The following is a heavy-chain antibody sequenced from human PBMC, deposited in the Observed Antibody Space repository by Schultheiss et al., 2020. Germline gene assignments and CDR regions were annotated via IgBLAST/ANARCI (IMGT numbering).Heavy chain of an antibody. CDR1: GFTFSSYW. Sequence: GGSLRLSCAVSGFTFSSYWMHWVRQAPGKGLEWVSGISWNSGSIGYADSVKGRFTISRDNAKNSLYLQMNSLRAEDTAVYYCARNDYGYWGQGTLVTVSS. D-gene: IGHD4-17*01. CDR3: ARNDYGY. J-gene: IGHJ4*02. V-gene: IGHV3-74*01. CDR2: ISWNSGSI.